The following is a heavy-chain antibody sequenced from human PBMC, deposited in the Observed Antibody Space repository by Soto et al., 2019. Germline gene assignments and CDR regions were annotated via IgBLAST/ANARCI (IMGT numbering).Heavy chain of an antibody. V-gene: IGHV1-18*01. Sequence: ASVKVSCKASGYTFTSYGISWVRQAPGQGLEWMGWISAYNGNTNYAQKLQGRVTMTTDTSTSTAYMELRSLRSDDTAVYYCARDIVATIWACDYYYYGMDVWGQGTTVTVSS. CDR2: ISAYNGNT. J-gene: IGHJ6*02. CDR1: GYTFTSYG. D-gene: IGHD5-12*01. CDR3: ARDIVATIWACDYYYYGMDV.